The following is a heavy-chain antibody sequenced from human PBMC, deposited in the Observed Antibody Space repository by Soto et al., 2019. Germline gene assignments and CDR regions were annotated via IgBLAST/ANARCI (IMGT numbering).Heavy chain of an antibody. D-gene: IGHD2-15*01. J-gene: IGHJ6*02. Sequence: PGGSLRLSCAASGFTFSSYAMSWVRQAPGKGLEWISTISGSGGGIYYTDSVKGRFTISRDNSKNTVYLQMNSLRVEDTAVYYCAKWARHCSGSSCFYFYGMDVWGQETTVTVSS. CDR2: ISGSGGGI. CDR3: AKWARHCSGSSCFYFYGMDV. V-gene: IGHV3-23*01. CDR1: GFTFSSYA.